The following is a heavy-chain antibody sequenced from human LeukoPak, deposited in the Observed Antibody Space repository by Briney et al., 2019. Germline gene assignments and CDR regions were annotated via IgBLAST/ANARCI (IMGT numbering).Heavy chain of an antibody. CDR1: GFTFSSYA. J-gene: IGHJ4*02. D-gene: IGHD4-17*01. V-gene: IGHV3-23*01. Sequence: AGGSLRLSCAASGFTFSSYAMSWVRQAPGKGLEWVSAISGSGGSTYYADSVKGRFTISRDNSKNTLYLQMNSLRAEDTAVYYCAKVGRTVTRSRGYFDYWGQGTLVTVSS. CDR2: ISGSGGST. CDR3: AKVGRTVTRSRGYFDY.